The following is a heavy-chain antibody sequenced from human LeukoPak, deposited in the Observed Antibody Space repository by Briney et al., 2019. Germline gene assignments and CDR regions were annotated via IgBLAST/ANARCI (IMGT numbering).Heavy chain of an antibody. CDR2: IYYSGSI. CDR3: ARVYAPYSSNHFDY. J-gene: IGHJ4*02. D-gene: IGHD6-13*01. V-gene: IGHV4-59*01. Sequence: PSETLSLTCTVSGGSISSYYWSWIRQPPGKGLEWIGYIYYSGSINYNPSLKSRVTMSVDTSKNQFSLKLSSVTAADTAVYYCARVYAPYSSNHFDYWGQGTLVTVSS. CDR1: GGSISSYY.